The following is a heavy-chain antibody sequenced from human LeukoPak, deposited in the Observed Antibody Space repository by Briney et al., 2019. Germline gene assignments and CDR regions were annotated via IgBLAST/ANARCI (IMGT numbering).Heavy chain of an antibody. CDR1: EFTVSRNY. CDR3: TRDQMNY. Sequence: GGPLRLSCTASEFTVSRNYMLWVRQAPGKGLEWVSLIFSNGDAHYADSVKGRFTISRDTSKNTVSLQMNSLRVEDTAMYYCTRDQMNYWGQGTLVTVSS. D-gene: IGHD5-24*01. J-gene: IGHJ4*02. V-gene: IGHV3-53*01. CDR2: IFSNGDA.